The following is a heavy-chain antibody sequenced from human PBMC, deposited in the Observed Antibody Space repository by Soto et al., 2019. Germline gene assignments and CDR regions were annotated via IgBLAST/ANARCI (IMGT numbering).Heavy chain of an antibody. J-gene: IGHJ4*02. V-gene: IGHV4-59*01. CDR1: GGSIRPYY. CDR2: IYYTGTA. D-gene: IGHD4-17*01. Sequence: QVQLLESGPGLVNPSQTLYLSCTVSGGSIRPYYWSWLRQAPGKGLGWLGYIYYTGTAAYNPSLANPVTLSVDPSTSRCALELTSVTAADTAVYYCARQPDDGDYGYYFAYWGPGILVTVSS. CDR3: ARQPDDGDYGYYFAY.